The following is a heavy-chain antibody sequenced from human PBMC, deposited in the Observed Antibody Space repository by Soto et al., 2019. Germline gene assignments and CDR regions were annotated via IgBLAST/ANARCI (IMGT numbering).Heavy chain of an antibody. D-gene: IGHD5-18*01. CDR1: GGSISSGGYY. CDR2: IYYSGST. Sequence: SETLSLTCTVSGGSISSGGYYWSWIRQHPGKGLEWIGYIYYSGSTYYNPSLKSRVTISVDTSKNQFSLKLSSVTAADTAVYYCARASNKRGYSYGPDYWGQGPLVTVS. CDR3: ARASNKRGYSYGPDY. J-gene: IGHJ4*02. V-gene: IGHV4-31*03.